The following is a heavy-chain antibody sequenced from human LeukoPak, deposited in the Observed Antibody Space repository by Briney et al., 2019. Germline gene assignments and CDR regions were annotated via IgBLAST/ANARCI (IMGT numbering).Heavy chain of an antibody. CDR2: ISGSGGST. V-gene: IGHV3-23*01. Sequence: PGGSLRLSCAASGFTFSSYWMSWVRQAPGKGLEWVSAISGSGGSTYYADSVKGRFTISRDNSKNTLYLQMNSLRAEDTAVYYCAKEIVPDYYDSSGYYGYFDYWGQGTLVTVSS. J-gene: IGHJ4*02. CDR3: AKEIVPDYYDSSGYYGYFDY. CDR1: GFTFSSYW. D-gene: IGHD3-22*01.